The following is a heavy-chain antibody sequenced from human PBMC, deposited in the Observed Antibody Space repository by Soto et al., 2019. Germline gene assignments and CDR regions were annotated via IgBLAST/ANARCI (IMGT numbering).Heavy chain of an antibody. CDR1: GFTFGDYA. CDR2: IRSKAYGGKT. J-gene: IGHJ6*03. Sequence: GGSLRLSCTASGFTFGDYAMSWFRQAPGKGLEWVGFIRSKAYGGKTEYAASVKGRFTISRDDSKSIAYLQMNSLKTEDTAVYYCTRADYDSWSGYVSDYYYYMDVWGKGTTVTVSS. CDR3: TRADYDSWSGYVSDYYYYMDV. V-gene: IGHV3-49*03. D-gene: IGHD3-3*01.